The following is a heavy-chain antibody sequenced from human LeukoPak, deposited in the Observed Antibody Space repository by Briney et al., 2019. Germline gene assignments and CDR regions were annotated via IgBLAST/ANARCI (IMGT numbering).Heavy chain of an antibody. CDR2: ISYDGSNK. CDR1: GFTFSSYG. D-gene: IGHD3-3*01. J-gene: IGHJ4*02. V-gene: IGHV3-30*18. CDR3: AKDGKSYDFWSGSFDY. Sequence: PGGSLRLSCAASGFTFSSYGMHWVRQAPGRGLEWVAVISYDGSNKYYADSVKGRFTISRDNSKNTLYLQMSSLRAEDTAVYYCAKDGKSYDFWSGSFDYWGQGTLVTVSS.